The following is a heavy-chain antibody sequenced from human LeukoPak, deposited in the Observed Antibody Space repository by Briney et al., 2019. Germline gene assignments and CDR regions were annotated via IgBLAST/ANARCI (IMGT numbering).Heavy chain of an antibody. CDR3: ARANFLYCSSSTCLFDY. CDR2: INPNGGDT. D-gene: IGHD2-2*01. V-gene: IGHV1-2*02. Sequence: ASVKVSCKASGYTFTDYYMHWERQAPGQGFEWMGWINPNGGDTNYAQKFQGRVTMTRDTSISTAHMEVSRLRSDDTAVYYCARANFLYCSSSTCLFDYWGQGTLVTVSS. J-gene: IGHJ4*02. CDR1: GYTFTDYY.